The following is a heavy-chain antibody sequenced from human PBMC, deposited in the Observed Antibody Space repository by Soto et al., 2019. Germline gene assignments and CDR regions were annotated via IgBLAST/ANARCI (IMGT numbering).Heavy chain of an antibody. V-gene: IGHV1-69*01. CDR2: IIPIFGTV. CDR3: ATGERIVGPFDP. CDR1: GGTFSKYA. J-gene: IGHJ5*02. Sequence: QVQLVQSGAEVKKPGSSVKVSCKASGGTFSKYAISWVLQAPGQGLEWMGGIIPIFGTVNYAQKFQARVTITADESTSTAYVELSSLRSEDTAVYYCATGERIVGPFDPWGQGTLVTVSS. D-gene: IGHD1-26*01.